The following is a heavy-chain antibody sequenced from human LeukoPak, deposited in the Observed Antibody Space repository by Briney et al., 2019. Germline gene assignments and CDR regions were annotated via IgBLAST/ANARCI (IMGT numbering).Heavy chain of an antibody. CDR2: INPSGGST. V-gene: IGHV1-46*01. J-gene: IGHJ3*02. D-gene: IGHD2-21*02. CDR3: ARPGGDYDAFDI. CDR1: GYTFTSYY. Sequence: ASVKVSCKASGYTFTSYYMHWVRQAPGQGLEWMGIINPSGGSTSYAQKSQGRVTMTRDTSTSTVYMELSSLRSEETAVYYCARPGGDYDAFDIWGQGTMVTVSS.